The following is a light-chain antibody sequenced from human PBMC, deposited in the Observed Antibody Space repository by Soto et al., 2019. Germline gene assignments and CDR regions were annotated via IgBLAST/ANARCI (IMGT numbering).Light chain of an antibody. V-gene: IGKV3-20*01. CDR2: GAS. CDR1: QSVGSSY. CDR3: QQYGNSPRT. Sequence: EIVLTQSPCTLSLSPGEGATLSCRASQSVGSSYLAWFQQRPGQAPRLLIYGASSRATGIPDRFSGSGSGTEFTLTISRLEPEDFAVYYCQQYGNSPRTFGQGTKVEIK. J-gene: IGKJ1*01.